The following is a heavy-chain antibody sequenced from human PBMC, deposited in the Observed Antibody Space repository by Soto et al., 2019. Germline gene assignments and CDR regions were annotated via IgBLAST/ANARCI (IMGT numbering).Heavy chain of an antibody. CDR2: ISGSGGST. CDR1: GFTFSSYA. D-gene: IGHD4-4*01. CDR3: VRDPDIYSGNFDYGLDV. Sequence: GGSLRLSCAASGFTFSSYAMSWVRQAPGKGLEWVSAISGSGGSTYYADSVKGRFTISRDNAENSLYLQMNRLTAEDTAVYYCVRDPDIYSGNFDYGLDVWGQGTTVTVSS. J-gene: IGHJ6*02. V-gene: IGHV3-23*01.